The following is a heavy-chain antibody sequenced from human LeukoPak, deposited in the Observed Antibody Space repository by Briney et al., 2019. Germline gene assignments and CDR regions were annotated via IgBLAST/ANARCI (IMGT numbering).Heavy chain of an antibody. CDR3: ARDVESSWSDY. Sequence: PGGSLRLSRAASGFTFGSYSMNWVRQAPGKGLEWVSSISSSSSYIYYADSVKGRFTISRDNAKNSLYLQMNSLRAEDTAVYYCARDVESSWSDYWGQGTLVTVSS. CDR2: ISSSSSYI. CDR1: GFTFGSYS. V-gene: IGHV3-21*01. J-gene: IGHJ4*02. D-gene: IGHD6-13*01.